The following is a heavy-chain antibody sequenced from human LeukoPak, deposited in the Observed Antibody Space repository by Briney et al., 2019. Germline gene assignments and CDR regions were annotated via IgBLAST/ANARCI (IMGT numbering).Heavy chain of an antibody. CDR2: MAPSSGDT. CDR1: GYTFSNSD. Sequence: GASVKVSCKASGYTFSNSDVNWVRRATGQGLEWLGRMAPSSGDTDYAQKFQDRITMTTDSSISTAHMELSGLTSEDTAVYYCARAGRSSGSYQYFDYWGQGTLVTVSS. J-gene: IGHJ4*02. D-gene: IGHD1-26*01. CDR3: ARAGRSSGSYQYFDY. V-gene: IGHV1-8*01.